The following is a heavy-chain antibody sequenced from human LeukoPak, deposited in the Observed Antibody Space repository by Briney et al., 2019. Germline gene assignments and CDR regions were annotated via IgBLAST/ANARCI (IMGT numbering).Heavy chain of an antibody. D-gene: IGHD5-18*01. CDR2: ISSSSSYI. V-gene: IGHV3-21*04. J-gene: IGHJ4*02. CDR1: GFTFSSYS. CDR3: AKDINSYGSRLPLFTGASN. Sequence: PGGSLRLSCAASGFTFSSYSMNWVRQAPGKGLEWVSSISSSSSYIYYGDSVKGRFTVSRDNAKNSLYLQMNSLRAEDTALYYCAKDINSYGSRLPLFTGASNWGQGTLVTVSS.